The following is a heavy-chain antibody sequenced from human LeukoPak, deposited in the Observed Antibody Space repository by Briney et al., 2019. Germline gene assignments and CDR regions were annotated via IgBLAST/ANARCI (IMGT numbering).Heavy chain of an antibody. CDR2: IRYDGSNK. CDR1: GFTFSSYG. Sequence: GGSLRLSCAASGFTFSSYGMHSVRQAPGKGLEWVAFIRYDGSNKYYADSVKGRFTISRDNSKNTLYLQMNCLRAEDTAVYYSAKDHNVVVVAATADYWGQGTLVTVSS. V-gene: IGHV3-30*02. CDR3: AKDHNVVVVAATADY. J-gene: IGHJ4*02. D-gene: IGHD2-15*01.